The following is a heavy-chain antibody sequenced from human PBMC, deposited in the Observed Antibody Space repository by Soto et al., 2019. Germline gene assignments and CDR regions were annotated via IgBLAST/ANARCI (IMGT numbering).Heavy chain of an antibody. D-gene: IGHD6-19*01. J-gene: IGHJ4*02. CDR1: GYRFANYW. V-gene: IGHV5-51*01. CDR3: ARAPSHGWYQHFDY. Sequence: ESLKISCEASGYRFANYWIGWVRQMPGKGLEWMGVIYPGDSDTRYSPSFQGHVTISADKSTSTAYLQWSSLEASDTAVYYCARAPSHGWYQHFDYWGQGTLVT. CDR2: IYPGDSDT.